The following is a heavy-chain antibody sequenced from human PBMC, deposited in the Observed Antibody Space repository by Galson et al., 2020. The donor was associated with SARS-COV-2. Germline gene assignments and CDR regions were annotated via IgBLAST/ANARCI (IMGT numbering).Heavy chain of an antibody. CDR1: GFTFSSYG. J-gene: IGHJ6*02. CDR2: IWYDGSNK. D-gene: IGHD5-18*01. Sequence: QLGESLKISCAASGFTFSSYGMHWVRQAPGKGLEWVAVIWYDGSNKYYADSVKGRFTISRDNSKNTLYLQMNSLRAEDTAVYYCAGGPRGYSYDEWGWGGYYCYGMDVWGQGTTVTVSS. V-gene: IGHV3-33*01. CDR3: AGGPRGYSYDEWGWGGYYCYGMDV.